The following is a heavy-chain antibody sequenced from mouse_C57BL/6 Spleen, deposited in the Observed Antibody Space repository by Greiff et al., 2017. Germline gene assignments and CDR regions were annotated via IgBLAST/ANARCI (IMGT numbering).Heavy chain of an antibody. CDR3: AREDYGVYSYAMDY. CDR1: GYAFSSSW. CDR2: IYPGDGDT. J-gene: IGHJ4*01. V-gene: IGHV1-82*01. D-gene: IGHD1-1*01. Sequence: LQESGPELVKPGASVKLSCKASGYAFSSSWMNWVKQRPGKGLEWIGRIYPGDGDTNYNEKFKGKATLTADKSSSTAYLQLSSLTSEDSAVYCCAREDYGVYSYAMDYWGQGTSVTVS.